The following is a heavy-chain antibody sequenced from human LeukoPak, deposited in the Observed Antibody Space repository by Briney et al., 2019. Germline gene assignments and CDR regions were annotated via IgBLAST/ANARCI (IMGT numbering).Heavy chain of an antibody. D-gene: IGHD3-10*02. CDR2: IYYSGST. CDR1: GGSISSYY. Sequence: SETLSLTCTVSGGSISSYYWSWIRPPPGKGLEWIGYIYYSGSTNYNPSLKSRVTISVDTSKNQFSLKLSSVTAADTAVYYCARLISSGRHNPYHYYFDYWGQGTLVTVSS. CDR3: ARLISSGRHNPYHYYFDY. J-gene: IGHJ4*02. V-gene: IGHV4-59*08.